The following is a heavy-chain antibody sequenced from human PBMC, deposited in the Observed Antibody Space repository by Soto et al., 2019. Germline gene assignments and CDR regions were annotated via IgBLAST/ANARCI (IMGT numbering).Heavy chain of an antibody. CDR2: ISGSGGST. Sequence: PGGSLRLSCAASGFTFSSYAMSWVRQAPGKGLEWVSAISGSGGSTYYADSVKGRFTISRDNSKNTLYLQMNSLRAEDTAVYYCAKVIRGYCSGGSCYSDNYFDYWGQGTLVTVSS. CDR3: AKVIRGYCSGGSCYSDNYFDY. V-gene: IGHV3-23*01. J-gene: IGHJ4*02. CDR1: GFTFSSYA. D-gene: IGHD2-15*01.